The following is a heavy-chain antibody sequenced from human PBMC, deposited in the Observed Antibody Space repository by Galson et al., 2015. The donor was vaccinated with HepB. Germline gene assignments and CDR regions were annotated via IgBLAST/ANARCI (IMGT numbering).Heavy chain of an antibody. Sequence: SLRLSCAASGFTVSSNYMSWVRQAPGKGLEWVSVIYSGGSTYYADSVKGRFTISRDNSKNTLYLQMNSLRAEDTAVYYCARDEVSGSGSYYNKVDYFDYWGQGTLVTVSS. V-gene: IGHV3-66*01. CDR2: IYSGGST. CDR3: ARDEVSGSGSYYNKVDYFDY. CDR1: GFTVSSNY. J-gene: IGHJ4*02. D-gene: IGHD3-10*01.